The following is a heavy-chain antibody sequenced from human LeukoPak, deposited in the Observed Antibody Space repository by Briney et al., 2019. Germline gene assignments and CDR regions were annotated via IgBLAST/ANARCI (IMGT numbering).Heavy chain of an antibody. CDR2: ISGSGGGT. CDR3: AKGPIAARPPTLYYFDY. Sequence: GGSLRLSCAASGFTFSSYTMSWVRQAPGKGLEWVSAISGSGGGTYYADSVRGRFTISRDNSKNAVYLQMNSLRTEDTAVYYCAKGPIAARPPTLYYFDYWGQGTLVTVSS. D-gene: IGHD6-6*01. CDR1: GFTFSSYT. V-gene: IGHV3-23*01. J-gene: IGHJ4*02.